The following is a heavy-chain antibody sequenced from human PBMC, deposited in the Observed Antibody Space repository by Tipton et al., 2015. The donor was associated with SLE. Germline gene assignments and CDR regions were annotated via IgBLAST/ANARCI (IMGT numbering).Heavy chain of an antibody. Sequence: TLSLTCAVYGGSFSGYYWSWIRQPPGKGLEWIGEVDHSGSTNYNPSLKSRVTISVDTSKNQFSLKLSSVTAADTAVSYCASRGRMIAVAVRHAFDIWGQGTMVTVSS. V-gene: IGHV4-34*01. CDR2: VDHSGST. CDR1: GGSFSGYY. CDR3: ASRGRMIAVAVRHAFDI. D-gene: IGHD6-19*01. J-gene: IGHJ3*02.